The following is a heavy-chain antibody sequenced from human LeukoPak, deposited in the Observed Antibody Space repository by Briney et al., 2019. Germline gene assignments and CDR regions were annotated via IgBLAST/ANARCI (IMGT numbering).Heavy chain of an antibody. J-gene: IGHJ5*02. Sequence: GSVKVSCKASGYTFTSYYIHWVRQAPGQGLEWMGIINPSGGSTTYAQKFQGRVAMTRDTSTSTAYMELSSLRSEDTAVYYCARGGGYYYDSSGFNWFDPWGQGTLVTVSS. CDR1: GYTFTSYY. V-gene: IGHV1-46*01. CDR3: ARGGGYYYDSSGFNWFDP. CDR2: INPSGGST. D-gene: IGHD3-22*01.